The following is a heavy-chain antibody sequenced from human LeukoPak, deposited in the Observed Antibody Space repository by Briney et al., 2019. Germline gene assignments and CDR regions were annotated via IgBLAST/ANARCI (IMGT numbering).Heavy chain of an antibody. CDR1: GGSFSTYY. V-gene: IGHV4-59*01. CDR3: ARAKRTWNWLDP. CDR2: FYYSGST. J-gene: IGHJ5*02. Sequence: PSETLSLTCTVTGGSFSTYYWSWIRQTPGKGLEWIGHFYYSGSTTYNPSLKSRVTISVDTSRDQFSLKLTSVSAADMAVYYCARAKRTWNWLDPWGQGTLVTVSS.